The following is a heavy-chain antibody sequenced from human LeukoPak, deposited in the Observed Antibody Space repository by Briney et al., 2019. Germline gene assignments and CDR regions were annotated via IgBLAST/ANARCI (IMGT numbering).Heavy chain of an antibody. CDR3: ARAYVKSSGWYCNDFDY. Sequence: SQTLSLTCAISGDSVPSNSAAWNWIRQSPSRGLEWLGRTYYRSKWYNDYAVSVKSRITINPDTSKNQFSLQLNSVTPEDTAVYYCARAYVKSSGWYCNDFDYWGQGTLVTVSS. V-gene: IGHV6-1*01. J-gene: IGHJ4*02. CDR1: GDSVPSNSAA. CDR2: TYYRSKWYN. D-gene: IGHD6-19*01.